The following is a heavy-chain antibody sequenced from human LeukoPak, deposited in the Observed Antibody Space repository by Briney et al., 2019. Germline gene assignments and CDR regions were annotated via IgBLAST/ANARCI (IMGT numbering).Heavy chain of an antibody. D-gene: IGHD4-17*01. J-gene: IGHJ5*02. CDR3: ATLPGGVTTPNPS. CDR2: VSTTGST. CDR1: GGSISSSSYY. Sequence: SETLSLTCTVSGGSISSSSYYWGWIRQPAGKGLEWIGRVSTTGSTNYNPSLKSRVTISLDTSKNQFSLKLTSVTAADTAVYYCATLPGGVTTPNPSWGQGTLVTVSS. V-gene: IGHV4-61*02.